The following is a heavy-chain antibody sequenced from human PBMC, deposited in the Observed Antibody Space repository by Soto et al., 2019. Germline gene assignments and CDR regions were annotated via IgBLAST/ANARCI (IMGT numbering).Heavy chain of an antibody. V-gene: IGHV3-9*01. J-gene: IGHJ4*02. Sequence: GGSLRLSCAVSGFTFDDNAMHWVRQAPEKGLEWVSGINWKSDIGYADSVKGRFTISRDNAENSLYRQMNSLRAEDTALYYCAIPQDRGGRTTFIYWGQGTQVTVSS. CDR1: GFTFDDNA. D-gene: IGHD3-16*01. CDR2: INWKSDI. CDR3: AIPQDRGGRTTFIY.